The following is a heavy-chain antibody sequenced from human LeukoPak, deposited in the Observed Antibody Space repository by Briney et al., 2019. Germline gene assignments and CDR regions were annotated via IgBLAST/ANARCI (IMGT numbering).Heavy chain of an antibody. Sequence: GASLRLSCAAFGFTFSSYAMSWVRQAPGKGLEWVSAISGSGGSTYYADSVKGRFTISRDNSKNTLYLQMNSLRAEDTAVYYCAKYTDDAFDIWGQGTMVTVSS. V-gene: IGHV3-23*01. CDR3: AKYTDDAFDI. CDR2: ISGSGGST. CDR1: GFTFSSYA. J-gene: IGHJ3*02.